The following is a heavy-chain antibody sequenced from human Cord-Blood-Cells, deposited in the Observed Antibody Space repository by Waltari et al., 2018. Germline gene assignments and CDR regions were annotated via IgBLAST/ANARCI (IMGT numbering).Heavy chain of an antibody. Sequence: EVQLVESGGGLVKPGGSLRLSCAASGFTFSSYSMNWVRQAPGKGLAWVSSIRSSSSYIYYADSVKGRFTISRENAKNSLYLQINSLRAEDTAVYYCARDPTFDYWGQGTLVTVSS. CDR2: IRSSSSYI. J-gene: IGHJ4*02. CDR1: GFTFSSYS. V-gene: IGHV3-21*01. CDR3: ARDPTFDY.